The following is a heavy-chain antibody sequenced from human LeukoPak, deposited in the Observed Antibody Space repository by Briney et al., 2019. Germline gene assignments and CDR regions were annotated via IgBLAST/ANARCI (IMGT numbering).Heavy chain of an antibody. CDR2: IYYSGST. Sequence: PSETLSPTCTVSGGSISSSSFYWGWIRQPPGKGLEWIGSIYYSGSTYYNPSLKSRVTISVDTSKNQFSLKLSSVTAADTAVYYCARHRMAYCSSTSCSATYGMDVWGQGTTVTVSS. CDR1: GGSISSSSFY. J-gene: IGHJ6*02. CDR3: ARHRMAYCSSTSCSATYGMDV. D-gene: IGHD2-2*01. V-gene: IGHV4-39*01.